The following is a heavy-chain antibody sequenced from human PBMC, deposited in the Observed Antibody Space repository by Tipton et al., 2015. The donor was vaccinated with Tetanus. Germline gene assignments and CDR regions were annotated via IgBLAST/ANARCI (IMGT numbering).Heavy chain of an antibody. V-gene: IGHV3-21*01. D-gene: IGHD6-25*01. J-gene: IGHJ4*02. Sequence: SLRLSCGVSGFTFSTTKMNWVRQAPGRGLEWVASISSTGLYINYADSLKGRFTISRDNAKNSLYLQMNSLRVEDTAVYYCASGSALDYWGQGSLVTVSS. CDR3: ASGSALDY. CDR1: GFTFSTTK. CDR2: ISSTGLYI.